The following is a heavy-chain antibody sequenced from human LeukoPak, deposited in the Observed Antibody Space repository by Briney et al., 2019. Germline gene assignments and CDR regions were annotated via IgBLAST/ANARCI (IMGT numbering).Heavy chain of an antibody. Sequence: ASVKVSCKASGYTFTGYYMHWVRQAPGQGLEWMGIINPSGGSTSYAQKFQGRVTMTRDTSTSTVYMELSSLRSEDTAVYYCATDVSFLRQKTTVAQSFDFWGQGTLVTVSS. J-gene: IGHJ4*02. D-gene: IGHD4-23*01. CDR2: INPSGGST. CDR1: GYTFTGYY. V-gene: IGHV1-46*01. CDR3: ATDVSFLRQKTTVAQSFDF.